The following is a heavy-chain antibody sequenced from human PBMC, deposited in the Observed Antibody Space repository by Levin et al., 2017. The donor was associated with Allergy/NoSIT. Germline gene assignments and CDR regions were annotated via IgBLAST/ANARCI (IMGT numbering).Heavy chain of an antibody. CDR1: GYSFTSYW. V-gene: IGHV5-10-1*01. CDR3: ARHSSVVVVPAAPQHYGMDV. D-gene: IGHD2-2*01. J-gene: IGHJ6*02. CDR2: IDPSDSYT. Sequence: KVSCKGSGYSFTSYWISWVRQMPGKGLEWMGRIDPSDSYTNYSPSFQGHVTISADKSISTAYLQWSSLKASDTAMYYCARHSSVVVVPAAPQHYGMDVWGQGTTVTVSS.